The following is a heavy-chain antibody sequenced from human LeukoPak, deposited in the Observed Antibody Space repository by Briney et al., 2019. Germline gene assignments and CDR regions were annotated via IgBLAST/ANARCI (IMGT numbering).Heavy chain of an antibody. CDR2: ISGGSSNI. CDR3: AREDDDWGPNTLDI. CDR1: GFTFSIYS. D-gene: IGHD7-27*01. J-gene: IGHJ3*02. Sequence: GGSLRLSCVGSGFTFSIYSMNWVRQAPGKGLEWVSYISGGSSNIHYADSVKGRFTISRDNAKNSLYLQMDSLRDEDTAVYYCAREDDDWGPNTLDIWGHGTVVTVSS. V-gene: IGHV3-48*02.